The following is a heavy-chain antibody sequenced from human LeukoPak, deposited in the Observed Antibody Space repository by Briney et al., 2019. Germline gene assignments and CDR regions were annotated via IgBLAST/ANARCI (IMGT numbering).Heavy chain of an antibody. V-gene: IGHV3-21*01. CDR2: ISSSSSYI. CDR3: ASEMTTNYYYYYMDV. D-gene: IGHD4-11*01. J-gene: IGHJ6*03. CDR1: GFTFSSYS. Sequence: GGSLRLSCAASGFTFSSYSMNWVRQAPGKGLEWVSSISSSSSYIYYADSVKGRFTISRDNAKNSLYLQMNSLRAEDTAVYYCASEMTTNYYYYYMDVWGKGTTVTVSS.